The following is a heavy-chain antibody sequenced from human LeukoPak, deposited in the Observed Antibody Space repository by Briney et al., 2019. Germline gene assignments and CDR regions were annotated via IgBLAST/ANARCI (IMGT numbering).Heavy chain of an antibody. J-gene: IGHJ4*02. CDR2: ISSSSSYI. D-gene: IGHD3-10*01. V-gene: IGHV3-21*01. CDR1: GFTFSSYS. Sequence: PGGSLRLSCAASGFTFSSYSMNWVRQAPGKGLEWVSSISSSSSYIYYADSVKGRFTISRDNAKNSLYLQMNNLRAEDTAVYYCSRLSAMLRGPEPFYYFEYWGQGILVTVSS. CDR3: SRLSAMLRGPEPFYYFEY.